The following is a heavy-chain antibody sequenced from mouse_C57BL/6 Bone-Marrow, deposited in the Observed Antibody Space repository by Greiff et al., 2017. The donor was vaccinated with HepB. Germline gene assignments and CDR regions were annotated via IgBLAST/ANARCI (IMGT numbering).Heavy chain of an antibody. CDR1: GYTFTSYW. CDR3: ARVGVSNYWFAY. CDR2: IDPSDSYT. Sequence: QVQLQQPGAELVRPGTSVKLSCKASGYTFTSYWMHWVKQRPGQGLEWIGVIDPSDSYTNYNQKFKGKATLTVDTSSSTAYMQLSSLTSEDSAVDYCARVGVSNYWFAYWGQGTLVTVSA. D-gene: IGHD2-5*01. V-gene: IGHV1-59*01. J-gene: IGHJ3*01.